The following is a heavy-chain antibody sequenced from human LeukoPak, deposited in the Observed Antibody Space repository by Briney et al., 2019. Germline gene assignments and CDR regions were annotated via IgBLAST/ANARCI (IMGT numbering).Heavy chain of an antibody. CDR3: ARENYYDSSGSMGDAFDI. V-gene: IGHV3-48*01. CDR2: ISSSSSTI. CDR1: GFTFSSYS. Sequence: QSGGSLRLSCAASGFTFSSYSMNWVRQAPGKGLEWVSYISSSSSTIYYADSVKGRFTISRDNAKNSLYLQMNSLRAEDTAVYYCARENYYDSSGSMGDAFDIWGQGTMVTVSS. J-gene: IGHJ3*02. D-gene: IGHD3-22*01.